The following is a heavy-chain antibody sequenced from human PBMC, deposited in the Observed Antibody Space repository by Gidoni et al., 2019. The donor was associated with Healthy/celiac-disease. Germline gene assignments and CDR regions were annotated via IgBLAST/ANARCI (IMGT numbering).Heavy chain of an antibody. D-gene: IGHD1-26*01. J-gene: IGHJ4*02. CDR1: GAPFSNYC. V-gene: IGHV3-7*05. Sequence: EVQLVESGGGLVQPGGSLRLSCAASGAPFSNYCISWVRQAPGRGLEWVANIKQDGSEKYYVDSVKGRFTISRDNAKNSLFMQMNSLRAEDTAIYYCARCKSAVQELDSIYFDDWGQGTLVTVSS. CDR3: ARCKSAVQELDSIYFDD. CDR2: IKQDGSEK.